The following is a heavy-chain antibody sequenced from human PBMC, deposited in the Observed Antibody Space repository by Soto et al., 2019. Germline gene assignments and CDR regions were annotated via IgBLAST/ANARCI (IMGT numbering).Heavy chain of an antibody. J-gene: IGHJ6*02. CDR1: GGTFSSYA. Sequence: QVQLVQSGAEVKKPGSSVKVSCKASGGTFSSYAISWVRQAPGQGLEWMGGIIPIFGTANYAQKFQGRVTITADESTSTAYMELSSLSSEDTAVYYCARNSCKQIIDYYYYGMDVWGQGTTVTVS. CDR3: ARNSCKQIIDYYYYGMDV. CDR2: IIPIFGTA. D-gene: IGHD4-4*01. V-gene: IGHV1-69*01.